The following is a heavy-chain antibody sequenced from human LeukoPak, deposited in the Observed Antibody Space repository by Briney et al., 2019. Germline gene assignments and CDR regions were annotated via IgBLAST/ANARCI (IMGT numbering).Heavy chain of an antibody. CDR2: LYYGGNT. V-gene: IGHV4-39*01. J-gene: IGHJ6*03. Sequence: PSETLSLTCTVSGGSISNSKYYWGWIRQPPGKGLEWIGSLYYGGNTYYNPSLKSRVTISVDLSKNQFSLKLSSVTAADTAVYYCARHFYYGSGSYSYYYMDVWGKGTTVTVSS. CDR3: ARHFYYGSGSYSYYYMDV. CDR1: GGSISNSKYY. D-gene: IGHD3-10*01.